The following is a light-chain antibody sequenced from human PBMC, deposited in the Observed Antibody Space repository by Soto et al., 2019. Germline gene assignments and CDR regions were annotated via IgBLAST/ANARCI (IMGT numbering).Light chain of an antibody. V-gene: IGKV3-20*01. CDR2: GAS. CDR3: QQYGSSPRT. J-gene: IGKJ1*01. CDR1: QSVTSH. Sequence: ELVLTQSPGTLSLSPGERATLSCRASQSVTSHLAWYQQKPGQAPRLLISGASSRATGIPDRFTGSGSGTDFTLTISRLEPEDFAVYYCQQYGSSPRTFGQGTKVDIK.